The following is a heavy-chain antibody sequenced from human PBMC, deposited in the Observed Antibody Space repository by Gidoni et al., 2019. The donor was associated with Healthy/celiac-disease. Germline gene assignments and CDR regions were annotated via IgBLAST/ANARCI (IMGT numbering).Heavy chain of an antibody. J-gene: IGHJ6*03. CDR3: ATSSSGYYYYYYMDV. D-gene: IGHD6-6*01. CDR2: ISGSGGRT. Sequence: EVQLVESGGGLVHPGGSLRLSCAASGFTFRSYAMSWVRQAPGKGLEGVSAISGSGGRTYYADSVKGRFTISRDNSKNTLYLQMNSLRAEDTAVYYCATSSSGYYYYYYMDVWGKGTTVTVSS. V-gene: IGHV3-23*04. CDR1: GFTFRSYA.